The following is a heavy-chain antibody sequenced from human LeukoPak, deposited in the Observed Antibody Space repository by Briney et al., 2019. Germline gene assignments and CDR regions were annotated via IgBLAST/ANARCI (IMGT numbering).Heavy chain of an antibody. V-gene: IGHV3-23*01. CDR1: GFTFSSYA. Sequence: GGSLRLSCAASGFTFSSYAMSWVRQAPGKGLEWASAISGSGGSTYYADSVKGRFTISRDNSKNTLYLQVNSLAAEDTAVYYCAKGGSSSYYRLSDYWGQGTLVTVSS. CDR3: AKGGSSSYYRLSDY. J-gene: IGHJ4*02. CDR2: ISGSGGST. D-gene: IGHD6-13*01.